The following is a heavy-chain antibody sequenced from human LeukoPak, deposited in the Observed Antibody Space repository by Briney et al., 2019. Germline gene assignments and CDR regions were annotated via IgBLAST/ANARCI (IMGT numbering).Heavy chain of an antibody. Sequence: ASVKVSCKASGYTFTGFYMHWVRQAPGQGLEWMGWIDPNIGTTKYSQKFQGRVTMTRDTSISEVYMELSRLRSDDTAVYYCARLLEHYYFDASGYYDDDYWGQGTPIIVSS. D-gene: IGHD3-22*01. CDR2: IDPNIGTT. J-gene: IGHJ4*02. V-gene: IGHV1-2*02. CDR1: GYTFTGFY. CDR3: ARLLEHYYFDASGYYDDDY.